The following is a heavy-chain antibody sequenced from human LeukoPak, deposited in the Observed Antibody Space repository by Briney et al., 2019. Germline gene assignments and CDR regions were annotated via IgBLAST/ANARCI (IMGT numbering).Heavy chain of an antibody. Sequence: ASVKVSCKVSGYTLTELSMHWVRQAPGKGLDWMGVFDPEDGETIYAQKFQGRVTMTEDTSTDTAYMELSSLRSEDTAVYYCATYDSSGYLYFDYWGQGTLVTVSS. CDR1: GYTLTELS. CDR2: FDPEDGET. CDR3: ATYDSSGYLYFDY. J-gene: IGHJ4*02. D-gene: IGHD3-22*01. V-gene: IGHV1-24*01.